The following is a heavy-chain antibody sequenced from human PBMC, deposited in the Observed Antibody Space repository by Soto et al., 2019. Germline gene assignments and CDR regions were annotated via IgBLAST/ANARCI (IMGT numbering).Heavy chain of an antibody. V-gene: IGHV3-73*01. Sequence: GGSLRLSCAVSGFIFSDSAIHWVRQAPGKGLEWVGRIRSKDNGYATGYAASVEGRFTISRDDSKNTAYLQMNSLKTEDTAIYYCNRRAGGDWGVYWGQGSLGTVSS. J-gene: IGHJ4*02. CDR3: NRRAGGDWGVY. CDR1: GFIFSDSA. CDR2: IRSKDNGYAT. D-gene: IGHD2-21*02.